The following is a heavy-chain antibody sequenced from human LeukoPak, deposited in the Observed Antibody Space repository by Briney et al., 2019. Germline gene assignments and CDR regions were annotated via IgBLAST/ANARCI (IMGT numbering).Heavy chain of an antibody. CDR1: GFTFSSYE. J-gene: IGHJ4*02. V-gene: IGHV3-33*08. CDR2: IRYDGSNK. Sequence: GGSLRLSCAASGFTFSSYEMNWVRQAPGKGLEWVAFIRYDGSNKSFPDSVKGRFTISRDNSKNTLYLQLNSLRAEDTAIYYCARSQGPYDYWGQGTLVTVSS. CDR3: ARSQGPYDY.